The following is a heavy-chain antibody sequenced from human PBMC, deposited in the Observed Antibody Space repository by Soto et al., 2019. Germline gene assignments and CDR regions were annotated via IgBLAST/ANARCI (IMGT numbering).Heavy chain of an antibody. CDR2: ISYDGSNK. J-gene: IGHJ6*02. CDR1: GFTFSSYG. D-gene: IGHD3-10*01. CDR3: AKVGVTMVRGVILGYYGMDV. Sequence: ALRLSCAASGFTFSSYGMHWVRQAPGKGLEWVAVISYDGSNKYYADSVKGRFTISRDNSKNTLYLQMNSLRAEDTAVYYCAKVGVTMVRGVILGYYGMDVWGQGTTVTVS. V-gene: IGHV3-30*18.